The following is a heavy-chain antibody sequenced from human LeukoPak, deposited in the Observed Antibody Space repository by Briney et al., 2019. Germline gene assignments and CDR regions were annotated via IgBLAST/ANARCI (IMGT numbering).Heavy chain of an antibody. CDR3: ARDFGATEYYDFWSGYFGGRYMDV. CDR2: ISSNGGST. J-gene: IGHJ6*03. D-gene: IGHD3-3*01. V-gene: IGHV3-64*01. CDR1: GFTFSSYA. Sequence: PGGSLRLSCAASGFTFSSYAMHWVRQAPGKGLEYVSAISSNGGSTYYANSVKGRFTISRDNSKNTLYLQTGSLRAEDMAVYYCARDFGATEYYDFWSGYFGGRYMDVWGKGTTVTVSS.